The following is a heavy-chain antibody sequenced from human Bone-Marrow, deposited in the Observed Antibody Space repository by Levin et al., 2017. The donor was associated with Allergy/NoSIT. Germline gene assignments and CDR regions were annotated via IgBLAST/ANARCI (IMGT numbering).Heavy chain of an antibody. J-gene: IGHJ6*02. V-gene: IGHV3-7*01. CDR3: ARDIYGSGSYYPFYYYDYGMDV. D-gene: IGHD3-10*01. Sequence: GGSLRLSCAASGFTFSSYWMSWVRQAPGKGLEWVANIKQDGSEKYYVDSVKGRFTISRDNAKNSLYLQMNSLRAEDTAVYYCARDIYGSGSYYPFYYYDYGMDVWGQGTTVTVSS. CDR2: IKQDGSEK. CDR1: GFTFSSYW.